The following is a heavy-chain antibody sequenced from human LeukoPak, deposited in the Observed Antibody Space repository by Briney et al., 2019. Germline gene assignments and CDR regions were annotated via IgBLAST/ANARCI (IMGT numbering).Heavy chain of an antibody. CDR1: GFTFSSYA. CDR3: VRNTPAPDV. CDR2: ISYDGSNK. J-gene: IGHJ6*04. Sequence: PGGSLRLSCAASGFTFSSYAMHWVRQAPGKGLEWVAVISYDGSNKYYADSVKGRFTISRDNSKNTLYLQMNSLRAEDTAVYYCVRNTPAPDVWGKGTTVTVSS. D-gene: IGHD2-2*02. V-gene: IGHV3-30*01.